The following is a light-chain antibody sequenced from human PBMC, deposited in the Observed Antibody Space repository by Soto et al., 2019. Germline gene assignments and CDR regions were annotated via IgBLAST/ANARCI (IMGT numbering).Light chain of an antibody. CDR1: QSVSSN. J-gene: IGKJ1*01. Sequence: EXVMTQSPATLSVSPGERATLSCRASQSVSSNLAWYQQKPGQAPRLLIYGSSTRATGIPARFSGSGSGTEVTVTFSSLQSEDFAVYFCQQYKKRPSFGQGTKV. CDR3: QQYKKRPS. V-gene: IGKV3-15*01. CDR2: GSS.